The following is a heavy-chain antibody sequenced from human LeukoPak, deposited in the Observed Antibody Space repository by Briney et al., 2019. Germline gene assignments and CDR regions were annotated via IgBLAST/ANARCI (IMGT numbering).Heavy chain of an antibody. CDR2: IYYSGST. V-gene: IGHV4-59*01. Sequence: SETLSLTCTVSGGSISIYYWSWIRQPPGKGLEWIGYIYYSGSTNYNPSLKSRVTISVDTSKNQFSLKLSSVTAADTAVYYCARDRGSADVWGKGTTVTVSS. CDR3: ARDRGSADV. CDR1: GGSISIYY. D-gene: IGHD5-24*01. J-gene: IGHJ6*04.